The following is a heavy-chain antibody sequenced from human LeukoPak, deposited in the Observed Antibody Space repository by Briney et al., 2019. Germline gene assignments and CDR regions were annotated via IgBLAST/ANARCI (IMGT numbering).Heavy chain of an antibody. Sequence: GGSLRLSCAASGFTFSSYGMHWVRQAPGKGLEWVAVISYDGSNKYYADSVQGRFTISRDNSKNTLYLQMNSLRAEDTAVYYCAKGPYCTNGVCWGDYYYYMDVWGKGTTVTVSS. J-gene: IGHJ6*03. CDR3: AKGPYCTNGVCWGDYYYYMDV. D-gene: IGHD2-8*01. CDR1: GFTFSSYG. CDR2: ISYDGSNK. V-gene: IGHV3-30*18.